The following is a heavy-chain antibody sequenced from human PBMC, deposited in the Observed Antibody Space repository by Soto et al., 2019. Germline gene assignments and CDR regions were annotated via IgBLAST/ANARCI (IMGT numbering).Heavy chain of an antibody. CDR3: AKDGAISSSPSYFDY. V-gene: IGHV3-23*01. CDR2: ISGSGGST. Sequence: GGSLRLSCAASGFTFSSYAISWGRQAPGKGLEWVSAISGSGGSTYYADSVKGRFTISRDNSKNTLYLQMNSRRAEDTAVYYCAKDGAISSSPSYFDYWGQGTLVTVSS. CDR1: GFTFSSYA. J-gene: IGHJ4*02. D-gene: IGHD6-6*01.